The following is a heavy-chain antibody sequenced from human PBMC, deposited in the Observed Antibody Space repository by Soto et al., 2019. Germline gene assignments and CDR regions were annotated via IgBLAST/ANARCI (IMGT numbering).Heavy chain of an antibody. J-gene: IGHJ6*02. D-gene: IGHD3-10*01. Sequence: HPGGSLRLSCAASGFTFSTYAMHWVRQAPGKGLEYVSAISSNGSSKYYANPVKGRFTISRDNSKNTLYLQMNSLRAEDTAVYYCAKDPKEYYYGSGSYNYYYYGMDVWGQGTTVTVSS. V-gene: IGHV3-64*04. CDR1: GFTFSTYA. CDR3: AKDPKEYYYGSGSYNYYYYGMDV. CDR2: ISSNGSSK.